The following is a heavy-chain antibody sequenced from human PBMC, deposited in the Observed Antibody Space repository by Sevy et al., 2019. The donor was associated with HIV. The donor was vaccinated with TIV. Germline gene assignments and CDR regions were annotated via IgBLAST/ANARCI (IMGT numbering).Heavy chain of an antibody. CDR1: GGSMTNNNYY. CDR3: VRLAPPLHVGDFWGYFDF. CDR2: IDSSGST. J-gene: IGHJ4*02. Sequence: SETLSLTCTVSGGSMTNNNYYWGWIRQPPGKGLGWIGTIDSSGSTYYNPSLKSRVTISVDTSKIQFSLRLTSLTAAETAVSDCVRLAPPLHVGDFWGYFDFWGQGILVTVSS. V-gene: IGHV4-39*01. D-gene: IGHD4-17*01.